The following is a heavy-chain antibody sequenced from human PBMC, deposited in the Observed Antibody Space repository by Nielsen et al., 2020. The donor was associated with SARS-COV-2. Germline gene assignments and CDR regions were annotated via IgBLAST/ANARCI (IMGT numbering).Heavy chain of an antibody. CDR1: GFIFSNYG. D-gene: IGHD3-3*01. Sequence: GGSLRLSCAASGFIFSNYGMHWVRQAPGKGLQWVALILDDGRDRYYADPVKGRFTISRDNSKNTVYLQMNSLRAEDTAVYYCARVKYDLWSGFSYRGYYMDVWGKGTTVTVS. CDR2: ILDDGRDR. V-gene: IGHV3-30*03. J-gene: IGHJ6*03. CDR3: ARVKYDLWSGFSYRGYYMDV.